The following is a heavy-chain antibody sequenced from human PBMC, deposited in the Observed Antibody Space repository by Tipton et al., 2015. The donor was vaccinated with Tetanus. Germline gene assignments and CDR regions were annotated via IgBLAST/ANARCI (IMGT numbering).Heavy chain of an antibody. Sequence: GLVKPSQTLSLTCTVSGGSISSGGYYWSWIRQHPGKGLEWIGDIYNSGNTYYNPSLKSRVTILVDTTKNQFSLKLKSVTAADTAVYYCARDQARGSRGWNYFDYWGQGALVTVSS. J-gene: IGHJ4*02. CDR2: IYNSGNT. D-gene: IGHD1-26*01. CDR1: GGSISSGGYY. CDR3: ARDQARGSRGWNYFDY. V-gene: IGHV4-31*03.